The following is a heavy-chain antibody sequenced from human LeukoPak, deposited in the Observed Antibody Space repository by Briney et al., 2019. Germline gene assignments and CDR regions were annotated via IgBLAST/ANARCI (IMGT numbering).Heavy chain of an antibody. V-gene: IGHV4-34*01. D-gene: IGHD3-22*01. J-gene: IGHJ4*02. CDR3: ARGSHTNYYDSSGYYSLDY. CDR2: INLSGST. Sequence: SETLSLTCAVYGGSFSGYYWSWIRQPPGKGLEWIGEINLSGSTNYNPSLQSRVTISVDTSKNQFSLKLSSVTAADTAVYYCARGSHTNYYDSSGYYSLDYWGQGTLVTVSS. CDR1: GGSFSGYY.